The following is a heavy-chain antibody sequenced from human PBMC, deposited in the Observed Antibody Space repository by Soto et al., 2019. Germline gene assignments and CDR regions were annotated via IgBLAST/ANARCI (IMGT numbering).Heavy chain of an antibody. CDR3: ARAARGYYFDY. J-gene: IGHJ4*02. V-gene: IGHV1-3*01. CDR1: GYTFTSYA. CDR2: INAGNGNT. Sequence: VASVKVSCKASGYTFTSYAMHWVRQAPGQRLEWMGWINAGNGNTKYSQKFQGRVTITRDTSASTAYMELSSLRSEDTAVYYCARAARGYYFDYWGQGTLVTVSS.